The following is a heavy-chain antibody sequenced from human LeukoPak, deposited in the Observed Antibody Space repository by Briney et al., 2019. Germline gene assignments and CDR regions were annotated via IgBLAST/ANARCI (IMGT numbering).Heavy chain of an antibody. CDR1: GFTFSSFS. J-gene: IGHJ4*02. CDR2: ITTSGDGT. CDR3: AKDTGVPRGVPDY. Sequence: PGGSLRLSCAASGFTFSSFSMSWVRQAPGKGLEWVSSITTSGDGTYYAASVKGRFTISRDNSKNTLSLQMNSLRAEDTAVYYCAKDTGVPRGVPDYWGQGTLVTVSS. V-gene: IGHV3-23*01. D-gene: IGHD3-10*01.